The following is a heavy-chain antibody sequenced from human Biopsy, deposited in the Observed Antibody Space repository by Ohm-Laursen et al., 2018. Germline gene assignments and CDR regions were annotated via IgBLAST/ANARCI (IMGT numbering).Heavy chain of an antibody. CDR3: ARGSNDFGGLYFPR. CDR2: ISYTGYT. V-gene: IGHV4-59*11. Sequence: PSQTLSLTCTVSGGSFTGHYRSWIRQPPGKGLEWIGHISYTGYTSYNASLKSRVTISVDTSRNHFSLRLSSFTAADTAVYYCARGSNDFGGLYFPRWGQGTLLTVSS. D-gene: IGHD4-23*01. J-gene: IGHJ4*02. CDR1: GGSFTGHY.